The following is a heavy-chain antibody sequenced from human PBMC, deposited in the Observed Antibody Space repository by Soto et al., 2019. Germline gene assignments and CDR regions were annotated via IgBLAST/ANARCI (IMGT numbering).Heavy chain of an antibody. CDR2: IGPYNGST. CDR3: ARDVQHWWDYPTGGYDY. J-gene: IGHJ4*02. CDR1: GYSFVTYG. D-gene: IGHD2-8*02. V-gene: IGHV1-18*04. Sequence: QIQLVQSGPEMKKPGASVRVSCKTSGYSFVTYGISWVRQAPGQGPEWVAWIGPYNGSTRYSERLQGRATLSTDMHATTVYMELRSLGPDDTAVYYCARDVQHWWDYPTGGYDYWGQGTLVSVSA.